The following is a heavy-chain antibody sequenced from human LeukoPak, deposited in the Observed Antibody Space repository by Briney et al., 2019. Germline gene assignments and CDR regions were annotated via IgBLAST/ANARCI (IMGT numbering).Heavy chain of an antibody. D-gene: IGHD3-9*01. CDR1: GGSISSSSYY. Sequence: SETLSLTCTVSGGSISSSSYYWGWIRQPPGKGLEWIGSIYYSGSTYYNPSLKSRVTISVDTSKNQFSLKLSSVTAADTAVYYCARVDILTGFDYWGQGTLVTVSS. CDR3: ARVDILTGFDY. J-gene: IGHJ4*02. CDR2: IYYSGST. V-gene: IGHV4-39*07.